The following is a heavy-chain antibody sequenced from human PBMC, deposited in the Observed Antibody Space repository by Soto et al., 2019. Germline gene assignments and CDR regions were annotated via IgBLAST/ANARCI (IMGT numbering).Heavy chain of an antibody. CDR1: GFTFNRYW. V-gene: IGHV3-7*01. J-gene: IGHJ4*02. CDR2: IKQDGSEI. CDR3: ARDPVCSGGSCYDY. D-gene: IGHD2-15*01. Sequence: PGESLKISCAASGFTFNRYWMTWVRQAPGMGLEWVANIKQDGSEIYYVDSVKGRLTISRDNAENSLYLQMNSLRAEDTAVYYCARDPVCSGGSCYDYWGQGTLVTASS.